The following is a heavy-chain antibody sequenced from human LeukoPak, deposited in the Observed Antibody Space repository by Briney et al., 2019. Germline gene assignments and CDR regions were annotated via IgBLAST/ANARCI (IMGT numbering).Heavy chain of an antibody. CDR2: IKPNSDDT. J-gene: IGHJ4*02. Sequence: ASVKVSCKASGYTFTGYYIHWVRQAPGQGLEWMGWIKPNSDDTNYAQKFQGRVTMTRDTSISTAYMELSSLRSDDTAVYYCARDMEGHCWSTSCRFDFWGQGTLLTVSP. D-gene: IGHD2-2*01. CDR1: GYTFTGYY. V-gene: IGHV1-2*02. CDR3: ARDMEGHCWSTSCRFDF.